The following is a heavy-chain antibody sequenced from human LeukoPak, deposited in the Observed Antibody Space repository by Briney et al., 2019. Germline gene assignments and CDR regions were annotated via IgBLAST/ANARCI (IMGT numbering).Heavy chain of an antibody. CDR1: GYTFTGYY. Sequence: ASVKVSCKASGYTFTGYYMHWVRQAPGQGLECMGWINPNNGGTKYAQKFQGRVTMTRDTSISTAYMELSSLTSDDTAVYYCARGDFNYDSSGSDSYYYYMDVWGKGTTVTISS. V-gene: IGHV1-2*02. CDR2: INPNNGGT. J-gene: IGHJ6*03. CDR3: ARGDFNYDSSGSDSYYYYMDV. D-gene: IGHD3-22*01.